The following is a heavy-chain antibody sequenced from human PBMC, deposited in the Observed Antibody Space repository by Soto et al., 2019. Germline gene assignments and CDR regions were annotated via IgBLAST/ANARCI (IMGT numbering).Heavy chain of an antibody. V-gene: IGHV3-30*18. CDR1: GFTFSIYG. D-gene: IGHD1-26*01. Sequence: PGGSLRLSCAASGFTFSIYGMHWVRQAPGKGLEWVAVISYDGSNKYYADSVKGRFTISRDNSKNTLYLQMNSLRAEDTAVYYCAKDQYSGSYGGFDYWGQGTLVTVSS. CDR2: ISYDGSNK. CDR3: AKDQYSGSYGGFDY. J-gene: IGHJ4*02.